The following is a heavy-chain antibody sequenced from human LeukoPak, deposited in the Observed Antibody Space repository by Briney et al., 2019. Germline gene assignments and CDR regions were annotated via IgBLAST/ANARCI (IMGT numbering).Heavy chain of an antibody. J-gene: IGHJ3*02. Sequence: GASVKVSCKASGYTFTGYYMHWVRQAPGQGLEWMGWINPNSGGTNYAQKFQGSVTMTRDTSISTAYMELSRLRSDDTAVYYCARDSGRAVAGDAFDIWGQGTMVTVSS. CDR2: INPNSGGT. V-gene: IGHV1-2*04. D-gene: IGHD6-19*01. CDR1: GYTFTGYY. CDR3: ARDSGRAVAGDAFDI.